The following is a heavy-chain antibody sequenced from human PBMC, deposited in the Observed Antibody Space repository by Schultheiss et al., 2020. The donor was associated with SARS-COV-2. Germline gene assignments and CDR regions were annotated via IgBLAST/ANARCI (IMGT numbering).Heavy chain of an antibody. Sequence: SQTLSLTCAVYGGSFSGYYWGWIRQPPGKGLEWIGEINHSGSTNYNPSLKSRVTISVDTSKNQFSLKLSSVTAADTAVYYCARGRGSSGWYYFDYWGQGTLVTVSS. J-gene: IGHJ4*02. V-gene: IGHV4-34*01. CDR2: INHSGST. CDR3: ARGRGSSGWYYFDY. D-gene: IGHD6-19*01. CDR1: GGSFSGYY.